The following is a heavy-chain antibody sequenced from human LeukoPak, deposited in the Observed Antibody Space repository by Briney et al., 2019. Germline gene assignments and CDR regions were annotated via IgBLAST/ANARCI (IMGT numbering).Heavy chain of an antibody. J-gene: IGHJ4*02. CDR1: GGSISSSSYY. D-gene: IGHD2-15*01. CDR2: IYYSGST. CDR3: ASPSPTYMVVDY. V-gene: IGHV4-39*01. Sequence: SETLSLTCTVSGGSISSSSYYWGWIRQPPGKGLEWIGSIYYSGSTYYNPSLKSRVTISVDTSKNQFSLKLSSVTAADTAVYYCASPSPTYMVVDYWGQGTLVTVSS.